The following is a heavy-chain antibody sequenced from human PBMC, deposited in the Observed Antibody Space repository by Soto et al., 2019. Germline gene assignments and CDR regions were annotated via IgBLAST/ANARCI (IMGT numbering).Heavy chain of an antibody. V-gene: IGHV3-11*01. J-gene: IGHJ3*02. D-gene: IGHD3-10*01. CDR3: VRDGEVRGVIGRDDAFDI. CDR1: GFTFSVYY. CDR2: ISSSGSTI. Sequence: GSLRLSCVAYGFTFSVYYMSWIRQALGKGLEWVYFISSSGSTIYYADFVKGRFTISRDNAKNLLYLQMNSLRAEDTAVFYFVRDGEVRGVIGRDDAFDIWGQGTMVTVSS.